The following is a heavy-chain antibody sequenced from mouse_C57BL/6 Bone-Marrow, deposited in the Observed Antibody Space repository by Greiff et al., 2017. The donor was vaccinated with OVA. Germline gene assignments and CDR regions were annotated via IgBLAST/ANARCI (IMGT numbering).Heavy chain of an antibody. J-gene: IGHJ2*01. D-gene: IGHD1-1*01. CDR3: ASYGGY. V-gene: IGHV2-2*01. CDR1: GFSFTSYG. Sequence: VQLKESGPGLVQPSQSLSITCTVSGFSFTSYGGGGVREVPGKGLEWLGVIWRGVSTDYNAAFISRLSISKDKSKSHVFFKVNSLQADDTAIYYCASYGGYGGQGTTLTVSS. CDR2: IWRGVST.